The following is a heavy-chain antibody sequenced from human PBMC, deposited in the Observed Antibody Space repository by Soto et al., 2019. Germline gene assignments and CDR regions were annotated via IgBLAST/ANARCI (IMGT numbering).Heavy chain of an antibody. CDR2: TYYRSKWYN. J-gene: IGHJ6*02. Sequence: PSQTLSLTCAISGDSVSSNCAAWNWIRQSPSRGLEWLGRTYYRSKWYNDYAVSVKSRITINPDTSKNQFSLQLNSVTPEDTAVYYCARDRGSYIYYYYYGMDVWGQGTTVTVSS. V-gene: IGHV6-1*01. CDR3: ARDRGSYIYYYYYGMDV. D-gene: IGHD1-26*01. CDR1: GDSVSSNCAA.